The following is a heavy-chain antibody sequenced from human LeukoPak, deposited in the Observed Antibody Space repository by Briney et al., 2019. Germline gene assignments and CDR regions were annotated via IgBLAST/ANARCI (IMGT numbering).Heavy chain of an antibody. CDR2: MSGSGGST. J-gene: IGHJ6*02. CDR3: AKVRYGELDV. V-gene: IGHV3-23*01. CDR1: GFTFSSYA. D-gene: IGHD4-17*01. Sequence: PGGSLRLSRAASGFTFSSYAMSWVRQAPGKGLEWVSSMSGSGGSTYYADSVKGRFTISRDDSKNTLYLQMNSLRAEDTAVYYCAKVRYGELDVWGQGTTVTVSS.